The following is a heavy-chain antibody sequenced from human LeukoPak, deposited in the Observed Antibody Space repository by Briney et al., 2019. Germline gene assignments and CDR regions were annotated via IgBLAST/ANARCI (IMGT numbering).Heavy chain of an antibody. CDR1: GATFSTYS. CDR3: ASERREDTVMALGY. J-gene: IGHJ4*02. CDR2: ISFDGSVK. V-gene: IGHV3-30*04. Sequence: GRSLRLSCAAAGATFSTYSLHWVRQAPGKGLEWVAVISFDGSVKYYVDSVKGRFTISSDSSTKTLFLQMNSLRVEDTAVYYCASERREDTVMALGYWGQGALVIVSS. D-gene: IGHD5-18*01.